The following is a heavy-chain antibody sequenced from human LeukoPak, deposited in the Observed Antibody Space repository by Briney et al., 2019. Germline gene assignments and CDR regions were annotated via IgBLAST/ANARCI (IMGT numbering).Heavy chain of an antibody. V-gene: IGHV4-39*01. J-gene: IGHJ4*02. D-gene: IGHD1-14*01. CDR3: ARHNRPLFDY. Sequence: PSETLSLTCTVSSGSISSSSYYWGWIRQPPGKGLEWIGSIYYSGSSHYNPSLKGRVTISVDTSKNQFSLKLSSATAADTAVYYCARHNRPLFDYWGQGTLVTVSS. CDR2: IYYSGSS. CDR1: SGSISSSSYY.